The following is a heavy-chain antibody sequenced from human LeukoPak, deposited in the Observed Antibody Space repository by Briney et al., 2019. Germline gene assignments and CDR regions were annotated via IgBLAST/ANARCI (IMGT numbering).Heavy chain of an antibody. V-gene: IGHV3-21*01. CDR2: IVSTGGSM. CDR1: GFTFSSYT. CDR3: ARLALTRYYERSAYFDY. J-gene: IGHJ4*01. Sequence: GGSLTLSCAASGFTFSSYTMSWVRQAPGKGLEWVSSIVSTGGSMYYADSVKGRFTISRDNAIKSLYLQTNSLTAEHTAVYFCARLALTRYYERSAYFDYWGPGTLVAVPS. D-gene: IGHD3-10*01.